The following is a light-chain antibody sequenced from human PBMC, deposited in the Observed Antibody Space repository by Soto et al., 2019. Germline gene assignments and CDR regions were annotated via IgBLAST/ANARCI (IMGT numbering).Light chain of an antibody. CDR3: QHSNNWPRT. CDR2: GAS. CDR1: QSVSSN. V-gene: IGKV3-15*01. J-gene: IGKJ1*01. Sequence: EIVMTQSPATLSVSPGERATLSCRASQSVSSNLAWYQQKPGQAPRLLIYGASTRATGIPARFSGSGSGTAFTLTISSLQSEDFAVYYCQHSNNWPRTFGQGTKVEIK.